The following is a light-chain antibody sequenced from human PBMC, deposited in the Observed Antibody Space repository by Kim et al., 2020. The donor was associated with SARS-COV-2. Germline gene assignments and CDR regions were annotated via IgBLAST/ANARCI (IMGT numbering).Light chain of an antibody. CDR3: QAWDGSIVV. J-gene: IGLJ2*01. Sequence: SYELTQPPSVSVSPGQTANIACSGDKLGHKYVCWYQQKQGQSPVVVIYQNSMRPSGIPERFSGSNSGNTATLTISVTQAMDEADYYCQAWDGSIVVFGGGTQLTVL. CDR2: QNS. CDR1: KLGHKY. V-gene: IGLV3-1*01.